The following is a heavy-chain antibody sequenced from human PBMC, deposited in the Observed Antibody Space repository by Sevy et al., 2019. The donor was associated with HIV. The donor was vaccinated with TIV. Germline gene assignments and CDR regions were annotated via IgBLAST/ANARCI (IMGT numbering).Heavy chain of an antibody. Sequence: GESLKISCKGSEYTFTHFWIAWVRQMPGKGLESMGIIYPGDSDTRYSPSFQGQVTISADKSISTAYLQWDSLKASDTAMYYWARSDGYCSGGNHLCYFDYWGQGTLVTVSS. D-gene: IGHD2-15*01. V-gene: IGHV5-51*01. CDR1: EYTFTHFW. CDR2: IYPGDSDT. CDR3: ARSDGYCSGGNHLCYFDY. J-gene: IGHJ4*02.